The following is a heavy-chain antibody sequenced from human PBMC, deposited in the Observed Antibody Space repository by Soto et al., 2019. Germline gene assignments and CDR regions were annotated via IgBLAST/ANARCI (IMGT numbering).Heavy chain of an antibody. CDR2: INPPGDST. D-gene: IGHD2-21*01. CDR1: GYTFTSYY. Sequence: ASVKVSCKASGYTFTSYYMHWVRQAPGQGLEWMGVINPPGDSTTYAQKFQGRVAMTRDTSTSTVYLDLSSLRSEDTAVYYCGRGVVNYMDVWGKGTTVTVSS. J-gene: IGHJ6*03. CDR3: GRGVVNYMDV. V-gene: IGHV1-46*03.